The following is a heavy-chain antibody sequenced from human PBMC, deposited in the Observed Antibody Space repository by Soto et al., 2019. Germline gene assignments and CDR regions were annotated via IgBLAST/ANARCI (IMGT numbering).Heavy chain of an antibody. V-gene: IGHV2-70*11. CDR1: WLSFNNRGMC. CDR2: IDWDDDK. D-gene: IGHD6-19*01. J-gene: IGHJ4*02. CDR3: ARIFSRSGWYVDY. Sequence: SGPTLVNPTQTLALTCTFSWLSFNNRGMCVSWIRQPPGKALEWLARIDWDDDKYYNTSLKTRLTISKDTSKNQVVLRMTNMDPVDTATYYCARIFSRSGWYVDYWGQGTLVTVSS.